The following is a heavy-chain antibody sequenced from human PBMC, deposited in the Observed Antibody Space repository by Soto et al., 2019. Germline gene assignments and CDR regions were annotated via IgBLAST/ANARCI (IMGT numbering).Heavy chain of an antibody. CDR3: ARQIGYSYGYEYYFDY. J-gene: IGHJ4*02. CDR1: GGSISSYY. D-gene: IGHD5-18*01. Sequence: SETLSLTCTVSGGSISSYYWSWIRQPPGKGLEWIGYIYYSGSTNYNPSLKSRVTISVDTSKNQFSLKLSSVTAADTAVYYCARQIGYSYGYEYYFDYWGQATLVTAPQ. CDR2: IYYSGST. V-gene: IGHV4-59*08.